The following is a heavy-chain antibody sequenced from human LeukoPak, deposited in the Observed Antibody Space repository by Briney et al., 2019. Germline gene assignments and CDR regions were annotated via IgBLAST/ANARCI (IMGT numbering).Heavy chain of an antibody. Sequence: ASEKVSCKASVYTFTSYGISWVRQAPGQGLEWMGWISAYNGNTHYAQKLQGRVTMTTDTSTSTAYMELRSLRSDDTAVYYSARVSGTYYYDYWGQGNLVTVSS. CDR2: ISAYNGNT. V-gene: IGHV1-18*01. CDR1: VYTFTSYG. J-gene: IGHJ4*02. CDR3: ARVSGTYYYDY. D-gene: IGHD1-14*01.